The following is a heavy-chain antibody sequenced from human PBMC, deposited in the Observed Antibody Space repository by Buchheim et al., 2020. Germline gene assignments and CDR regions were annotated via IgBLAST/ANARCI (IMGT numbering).Heavy chain of an antibody. CDR3: ANGGYSSSWYDYYYYYYYMDV. Sequence: QVQLVESGGGVVQPGRSLRLSCAASGFTFSSYGMHWVRQAPGKGLEWVAVISYDGSNKYYADSVKGRFTISRDNSKNTLYLQMNSLRAEDTAVYYCANGGYSSSWYDYYYYYYYMDVWGKGTT. CDR2: ISYDGSNK. V-gene: IGHV3-30*18. J-gene: IGHJ6*03. D-gene: IGHD6-13*01. CDR1: GFTFSSYG.